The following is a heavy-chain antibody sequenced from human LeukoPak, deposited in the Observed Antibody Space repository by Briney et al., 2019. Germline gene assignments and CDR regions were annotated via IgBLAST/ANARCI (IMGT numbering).Heavy chain of an antibody. CDR2: IYTSGST. J-gene: IGHJ4*02. CDR1: GGSISSYY. D-gene: IGHD2-15*01. V-gene: IGHV4-4*07. Sequence: SETLSLTCTVSGGSISSYYWSWIRQPAGKGLEWIGRIYTSGSTNYNPSLMSRVTMSVDTSKNQFSLKLSSVTAADTAVYYCAREGCSGGSCNFDYWGQGTLVTVSS. CDR3: AREGCSGGSCNFDY.